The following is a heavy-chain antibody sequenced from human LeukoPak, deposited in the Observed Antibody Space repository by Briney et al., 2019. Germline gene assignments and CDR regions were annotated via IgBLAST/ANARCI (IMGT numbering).Heavy chain of an antibody. V-gene: IGHV3-48*04. J-gene: IGHJ4*02. CDR1: GFPFIEYS. Sequence: GGSLRLSCTASGFPFIEYSMNWVRQVPGKGLEWISYIGIDSGNTKYADSVRGRFTISADNARNSLYLQMNSLRVEDTAVHYCARDHNYAFDNWGQGTLVSVAS. CDR2: IGIDSGNT. CDR3: ARDHNYAFDN. D-gene: IGHD1-1*01.